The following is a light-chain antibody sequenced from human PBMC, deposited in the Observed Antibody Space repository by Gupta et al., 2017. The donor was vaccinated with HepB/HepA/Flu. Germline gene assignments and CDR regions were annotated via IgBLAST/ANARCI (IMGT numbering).Light chain of an antibody. CDR3: QVWDSTTDLVV. V-gene: IGLV3-21*02. CDR1: NIEAKS. J-gene: IGLJ2*01. Sequence: SYVLPQPPSVSVAPSETATMTCGGNNIEAKSVHWYQLKPAQAPAAVVYDDSDRPSGIPDRFSGSTSGNTATLTISRVEAEDEADYYCQVWDSTTDLVVFGGGTKVIVL. CDR2: DDS.